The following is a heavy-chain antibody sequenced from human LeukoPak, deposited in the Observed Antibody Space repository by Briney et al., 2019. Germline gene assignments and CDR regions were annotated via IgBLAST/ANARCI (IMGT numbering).Heavy chain of an antibody. CDR3: AKDGPVKFLEWSPSYYFDY. V-gene: IGHV3-33*06. Sequence: PAGGSLRLSCAASGFTFSSYGMHWVRQAPGKGLEWVAVIWYDGSNKYYADSVKGRFTTSRDNSKNTLYLQMNSLRAEDTAVYYCAKDGPVKFLEWSPSYYFDYWGQGTLVTVSS. CDR2: IWYDGSNK. J-gene: IGHJ4*02. CDR1: GFTFSSYG. D-gene: IGHD3-3*01.